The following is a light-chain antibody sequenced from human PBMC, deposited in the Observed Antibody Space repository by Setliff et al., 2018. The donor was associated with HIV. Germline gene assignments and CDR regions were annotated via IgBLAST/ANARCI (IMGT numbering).Light chain of an antibody. J-gene: IGLJ1*01. Sequence: QSALTQPASVSGSPGQSITISCTGTSSDVGAYNYVSWYQQHPGKAPKLLIYEVTNRPSGVSSRFSGSKSGNTASLTISGLQAEDEADYYCSSYTSIPSPGVFGTGTKVTVL. CDR3: SSYTSIPSPGV. CDR2: EVT. V-gene: IGLV2-14*01. CDR1: SSDVGAYNY.